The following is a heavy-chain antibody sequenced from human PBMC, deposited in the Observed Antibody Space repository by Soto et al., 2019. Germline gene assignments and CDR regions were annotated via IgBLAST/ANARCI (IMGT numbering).Heavy chain of an antibody. CDR1: GGSFSGYY. J-gene: IGHJ5*02. V-gene: IGHV4-34*09. CDR3: ARADSSSWGNWFDP. CDR2: INHSGST. Sequence: PSETLSLTCAVYGGSFSGYYWSWIRQPPGKGLEWIGEINHSGSTNYNPSLKSRVTISVDTSKNQFSLKLSSVTAADTAVYYCARADSSSWGNWFDPWGQGTLVTVSS. D-gene: IGHD6-13*01.